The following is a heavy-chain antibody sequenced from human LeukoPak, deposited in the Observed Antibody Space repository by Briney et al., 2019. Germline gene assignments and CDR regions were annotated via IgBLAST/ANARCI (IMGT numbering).Heavy chain of an antibody. CDR1: GYTFTGYY. CDR3: ARDSRAAYYYYGMDV. Sequence: ASVKVSCKASGYTFTGYYMHWVRQAPGQGLEWMGWINPNSGGTNYAQKFQGRVTMTRDTSISTAYMELSRLRSDDTAVYYSARDSRAAYYYYGMDVWGQGTTVTVSS. CDR2: INPNSGGT. D-gene: IGHD6-13*01. V-gene: IGHV1-2*02. J-gene: IGHJ6*02.